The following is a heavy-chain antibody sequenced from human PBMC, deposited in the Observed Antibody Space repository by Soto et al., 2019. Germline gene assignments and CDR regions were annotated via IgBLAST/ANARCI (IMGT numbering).Heavy chain of an antibody. CDR3: ARTYGAGDYFLPFEY. J-gene: IGHJ4*02. CDR2: ISVYNGNI. V-gene: IGHV1-18*01. Sequence: QVQLLQPGAEVKKPGASVKVSCKASGYMFNTYGITWVRQAPGQGLEWMGWISVYNGNIDYAQKFEGRVTMTTDTSTSTAYMELKSMTSDDPAVYYCARTYGAGDYFLPFEYGGQGTPVSVSS. CDR1: GYMFNTYG. D-gene: IGHD3-10*01.